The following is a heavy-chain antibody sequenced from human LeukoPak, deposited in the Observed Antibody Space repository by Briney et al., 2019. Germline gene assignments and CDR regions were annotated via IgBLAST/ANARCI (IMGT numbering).Heavy chain of an antibody. CDR1: GFSFSDYA. Sequence: GGSLRLSCLVSGFSFSDYAMSWVRRAPGKGLEWVSAITGSGQTKYYTDSVKGRFTMSRDNSKNTLYLQMNSLRAGDTAVYYCARAEFRLLAGGYDYWGQGTLVTVSS. J-gene: IGHJ4*02. CDR3: ARAEFRLLAGGYDY. CDR2: ITGSGQTK. D-gene: IGHD2-2*01. V-gene: IGHV3-23*01.